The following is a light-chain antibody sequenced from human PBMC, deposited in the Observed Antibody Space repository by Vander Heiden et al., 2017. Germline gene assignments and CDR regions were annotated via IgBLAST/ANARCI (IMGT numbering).Light chain of an antibody. J-gene: IGKJ4*01. Sequence: DIVMTQSPDSLAVSLGERATINCKSSQSVLYSSNNKNYLAWYQHKPGQPPKLLLYWASTRESGVPDRFSGSGSGTDFTLTISSLQAEDVAVYYCHQDYSSLATFGGGTKVEIK. V-gene: IGKV4-1*01. CDR2: WAS. CDR3: HQDYSSLAT. CDR1: QSVLYSSNNKNY.